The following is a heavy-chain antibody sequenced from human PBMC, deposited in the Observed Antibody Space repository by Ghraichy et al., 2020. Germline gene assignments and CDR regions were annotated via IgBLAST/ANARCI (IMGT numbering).Heavy chain of an antibody. CDR3: AKDRAAAGPADALDM. CDR2: INCHTGLA. Sequence: ASVKGSCKASGYTFHNFYMHWVRQAPGQGLEWMGRINCHTGLADFARKFQGRVTMTRDTSIDTAFMELSRLKSDDTAVYFCAKDRAAAGPADALDMWGQGTKISVSS. V-gene: IGHV1-2*06. D-gene: IGHD6-13*01. CDR1: GYTFHNFY. J-gene: IGHJ3*02.